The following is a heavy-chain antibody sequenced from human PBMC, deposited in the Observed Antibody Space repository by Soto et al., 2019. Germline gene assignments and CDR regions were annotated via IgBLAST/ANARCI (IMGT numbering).Heavy chain of an antibody. J-gene: IGHJ5*02. CDR2: IWYDGSNK. CDR1: GFTFSSYG. CDR3: ARDLLATVTSNWFGP. Sequence: QVQLVESGGGVVQPGRSLRLSCAASGFTFSSYGMHWVRQAPGKGLEWVAVIWYDGSNKYYADSVKGRFTISRDNSKNTLYLQMNSLRAEDTAVYYCARDLLATVTSNWFGPWGQGTLVTVSS. D-gene: IGHD4-4*01. V-gene: IGHV3-33*01.